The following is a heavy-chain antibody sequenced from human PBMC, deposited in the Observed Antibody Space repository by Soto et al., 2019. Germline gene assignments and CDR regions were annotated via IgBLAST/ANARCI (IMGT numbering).Heavy chain of an antibody. Sequence: SETLSLTCTVSGGSISSGGYYWSWIRQHPGKGLEWIGYIYYSGSTYYNPSLKSRVTISVDTSKNQFSLKLSSVTAADTAVYYCARYYYGSGAHFDYWGQGTLVTVSS. D-gene: IGHD3-10*01. CDR1: GGSISSGGYY. CDR2: IYYSGST. CDR3: ARYYYGSGAHFDY. J-gene: IGHJ4*02. V-gene: IGHV4-31*03.